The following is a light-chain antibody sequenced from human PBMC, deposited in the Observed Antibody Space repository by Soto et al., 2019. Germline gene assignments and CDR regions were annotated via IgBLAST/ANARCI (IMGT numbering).Light chain of an antibody. CDR2: KAS. CDR3: QQYNSHPWT. J-gene: IGKJ1*01. CDR1: QSISSW. V-gene: IGKV1-5*03. Sequence: DIQMTQSPSTLSASVGDRVTITCRASQSISSWLAWYQQKPGKAPKLLIYKASSLESGAPSRFSGSGSGTEFTLTISSLQPDDFATYYCQQYNSHPWTFGQGTKVEIK.